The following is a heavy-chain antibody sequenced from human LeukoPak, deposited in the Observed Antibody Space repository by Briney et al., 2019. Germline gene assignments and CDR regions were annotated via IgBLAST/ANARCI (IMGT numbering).Heavy chain of an antibody. J-gene: IGHJ3*02. D-gene: IGHD3-16*02. CDR1: GYTFTSYG. V-gene: IGHV1-18*04. CDR3: ARAQYYDYVWGSYRTPPRDI. CDR2: ISAYNGNT. Sequence: ASVKVSCKASGYTFTSYGISWVRQAPGQGLEWMGWISAYNGNTNYAQKLQGRVTMATDTSTSTAYMELRSLRSDDTAVYYCARAQYYDYVWGSYRTPPRDIWSQGTMVTVSS.